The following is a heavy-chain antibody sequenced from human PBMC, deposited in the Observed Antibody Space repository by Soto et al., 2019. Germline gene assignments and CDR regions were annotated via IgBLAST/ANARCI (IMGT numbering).Heavy chain of an antibody. V-gene: IGHV3-23*01. CDR3: AKDRHLRWVVVVAGVNYGMDV. CDR1: GFTVSSDY. D-gene: IGHD2-15*01. J-gene: IGHJ6*02. Sequence: GSLRLSCAASGFTVSSDYMSWVRQAPGKGLEWVSAISGSGGSTYYADSVKGRFTISRDNSKNTLYLQMNSLRAEDTAVYYCAKDRHLRWVVVVAGVNYGMDVWGQGTTVNVSS. CDR2: ISGSGGST.